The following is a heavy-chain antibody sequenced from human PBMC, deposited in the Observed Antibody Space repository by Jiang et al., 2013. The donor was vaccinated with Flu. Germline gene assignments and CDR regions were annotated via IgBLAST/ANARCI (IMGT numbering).Heavy chain of an antibody. Sequence: LLKPSETLSLTCAVYGGSFSGYYWSWIRQPPGKGLEWIGEINHSGSTNYNPSLKSRVTISVDTSKNQFSLKLSSVTAADTAVYYCARGNWPWIVNRRGPYYFDYWGQGTLVTVSS. J-gene: IGHJ4*02. D-gene: IGHD5-12*01. CDR1: GGSFSGYY. CDR2: INHSGST. CDR3: ARGNWPWIVNRRGPYYFDY. V-gene: IGHV4-34*01.